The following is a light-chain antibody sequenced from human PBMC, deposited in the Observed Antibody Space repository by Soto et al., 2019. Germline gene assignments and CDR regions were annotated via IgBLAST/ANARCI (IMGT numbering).Light chain of an antibody. CDR2: GAS. CDR3: QQYNNGPPLT. J-gene: IGKJ4*01. Sequence: EIVMTQSPATLSVSPGESATLSCRASQSVNSNLAWYQQKPGQAPRLLIYGASTRATGLPARFSGRGSGTEFTLTISSLQSEDFAVYYCQQYNNGPPLTFGGGTKVEIK. V-gene: IGKV3-15*01. CDR1: QSVNSN.